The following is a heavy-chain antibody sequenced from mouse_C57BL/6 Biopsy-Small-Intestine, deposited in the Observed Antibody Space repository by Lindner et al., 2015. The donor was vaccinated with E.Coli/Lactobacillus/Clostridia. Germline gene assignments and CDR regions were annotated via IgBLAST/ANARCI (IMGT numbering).Heavy chain of an antibody. V-gene: IGHV1-84*02. Sequence: SVKVSCKASGYTFTGYYMHWVRQAPGQGLEWMGWINPNSGATHFAQKFQGRVTMTRDTSISTAYMELSRLISDDTAVYFCARGGTLVSQRDIPPFAYWGQGTLVTVS. CDR3: ARGGTLVSQRDIPPFAY. J-gene: IGHJ3*01. D-gene: IGHD1-3*01. CDR1: GYTFTGYY. CDR2: INPNSGAT.